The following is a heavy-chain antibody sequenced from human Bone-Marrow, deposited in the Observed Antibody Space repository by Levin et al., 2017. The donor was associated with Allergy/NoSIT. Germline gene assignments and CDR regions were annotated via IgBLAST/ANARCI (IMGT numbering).Heavy chain of an antibody. CDR1: GFSFRSYW. Sequence: GECLKISCAASGFSFRSYWMHWVRQAPGKGLVWVSRINSDGSSTSYADSVKGRFTISRDNAKNTLYLQMNSLRGEDTAVYYCARGTRIDYFDYWGQGTLVTVSS. V-gene: IGHV3-74*01. CDR3: ARGTRIDYFDY. J-gene: IGHJ4*02. CDR2: INSDGSST. D-gene: IGHD2-15*01.